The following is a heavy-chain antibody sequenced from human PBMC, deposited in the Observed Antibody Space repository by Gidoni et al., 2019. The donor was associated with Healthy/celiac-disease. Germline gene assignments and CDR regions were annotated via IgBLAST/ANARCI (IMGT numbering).Heavy chain of an antibody. J-gene: IGHJ6*04. CDR1: GGTFSSYA. Sequence: GGTFSSYAISWVRQAPGQGLEWMGGIIPIFGTANYAQKFQGRVTITADESTDTAYMELSSLRSEDTAVYYCARGGRAAAAPDYYYYGMDVWGKGTTVTVSS. D-gene: IGHD6-13*01. CDR2: IIPIFGTA. CDR3: ARGGRAAAAPDYYYYGMDV. V-gene: IGHV1-69*01.